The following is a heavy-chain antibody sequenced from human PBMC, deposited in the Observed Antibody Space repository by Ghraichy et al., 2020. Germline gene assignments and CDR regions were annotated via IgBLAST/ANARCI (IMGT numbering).Heavy chain of an antibody. CDR2: ISTSSSYI. V-gene: IGHV3-21*01. J-gene: IGHJ4*02. CDR3: ARGSSSWHYFDY. D-gene: IGHD6-13*01. Sequence: LSLTCAASGFTFSSYSMNWFRQAPGKGLEWVSFISTSSSYIYYADSVKGRFTISRGNAKNALFLQMDRLSPEDTAVYYCARGSSSWHYFDYWGQGTLVTVSS. CDR1: GFTFSSYS.